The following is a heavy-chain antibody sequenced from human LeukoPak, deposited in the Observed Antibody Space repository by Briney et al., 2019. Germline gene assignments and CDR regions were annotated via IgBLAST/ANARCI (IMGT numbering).Heavy chain of an antibody. D-gene: IGHD5-18*01. CDR1: GGSISSYY. V-gene: IGHV4-59*01. Sequence: SETLSLTCTVSGGSISSYYWSWIRQPPGKGLEWIGYIYYSGSTNCNPSLKSRVTISVDTSKNQFSLKLSSVTAADTAVYYCARSPDTAMDNYYMDVWGKGTTVTVSS. CDR3: ARSPDTAMDNYYMDV. CDR2: IYYSGST. J-gene: IGHJ6*03.